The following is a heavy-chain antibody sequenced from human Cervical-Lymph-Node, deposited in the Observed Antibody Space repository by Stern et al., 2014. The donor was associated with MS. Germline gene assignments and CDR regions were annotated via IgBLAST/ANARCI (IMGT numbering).Heavy chain of an antibody. J-gene: IGHJ5*02. CDR2: IYYSGST. D-gene: IGHD2-2*01. V-gene: IGHV4-30-4*01. CDR3: ASANCSSTSCPNWFDP. Sequence: QLQLQESGPGLVKPSQTLSLTCTVSGGSISSGDYYWSWIRQPPGKGLEWIGYIYYSGSTYYNLSLKSRVTRSVDPSKNQFSLKLSSVTAADTAVYYCASANCSSTSCPNWFDPWGQGTLVTVSS. CDR1: GGSISSGDYY.